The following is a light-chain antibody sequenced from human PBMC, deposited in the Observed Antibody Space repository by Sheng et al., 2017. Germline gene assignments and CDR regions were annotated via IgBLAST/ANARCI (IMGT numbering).Light chain of an antibody. CDR2: YSN. CDR1: RSNIGNND. V-gene: IGLV1-36*01. Sequence: QSVLTQPPSVSEAPWQRVSISCSGSRSNIGNNDVTWYQQFPGKAPKLLIYYSNLSPSGVSDRFSASKSGTSASLAINGLQSEDEADYFCSAWDDSLNAVVSGGGTKLTVL. CDR3: SAWDDSLNAVV. J-gene: IGLJ2*01.